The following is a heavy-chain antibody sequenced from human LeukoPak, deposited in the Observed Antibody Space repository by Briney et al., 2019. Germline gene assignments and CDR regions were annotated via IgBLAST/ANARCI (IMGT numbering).Heavy chain of an antibody. CDR3: ARDARVQKWFGESLKTTTYYFGY. CDR1: GGSFSGYY. J-gene: IGHJ4*02. Sequence: SETLSLTCAVYGGSFSGYYWSWIRQPPGKGLEWIGEINHSGSINYNPSLKSRVTISVDTSKNQFSLKLSSVTAADTAVYYCARDARVQKWFGESLKTTTYYFGYWGQGTQVTVSS. V-gene: IGHV4-34*01. CDR2: INHSGSI. D-gene: IGHD3-10*01.